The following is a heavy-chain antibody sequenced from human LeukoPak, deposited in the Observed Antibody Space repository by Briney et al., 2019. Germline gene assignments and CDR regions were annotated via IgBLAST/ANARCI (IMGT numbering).Heavy chain of an antibody. CDR1: GFTFSNYA. CDR2: ISYDGSNK. D-gene: IGHD1-1*01. V-gene: IGHV3-30*04. CDR3: ARDRGENWNDVWFDP. Sequence: GGSLRLSCVASGFTFSNYAIHWVRQAPGKGLEWVAVISYDGSNKYYADSVKGRFTISRDNSKNTLYLQMNSLRAEDTAVYYCARDRGENWNDVWFDPWGQGTLVTVSS. J-gene: IGHJ5*02.